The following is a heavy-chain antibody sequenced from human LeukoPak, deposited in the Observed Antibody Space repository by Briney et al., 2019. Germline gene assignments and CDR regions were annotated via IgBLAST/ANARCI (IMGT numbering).Heavy chain of an antibody. J-gene: IGHJ4*02. CDR3: ATRSFTTFDY. D-gene: IGHD1-1*01. Sequence: ASVKVSCKVSGYTLTELSMHWVRQAPGKGLEWMGGFDPEDGETIYAQRFQGRVTMTEDTSTDTAYMELRSLRSEDTAVYYCATRSFTTFDYWGQGTLVTVSS. V-gene: IGHV1-24*01. CDR1: GYTLTELS. CDR2: FDPEDGET.